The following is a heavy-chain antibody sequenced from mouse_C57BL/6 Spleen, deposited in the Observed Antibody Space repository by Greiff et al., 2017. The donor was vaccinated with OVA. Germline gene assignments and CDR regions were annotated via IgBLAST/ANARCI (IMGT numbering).Heavy chain of an antibody. CDR1: GYTFTDYY. CDR3: ERGRAYDGYYLYAMDY. CDR2: INPNNGGT. J-gene: IGHJ4*01. Sequence: EVQLQQSGPELVKPGASVKISCKASGYTFTDYYMNWVKQSHGKSLEWIGDINPNNGGTSYNQKFKGKATMTVDKSSSTAYMELRSLTSEDSAVYYCERGRAYDGYYLYAMDYWGQGTSVTVSS. V-gene: IGHV1-26*01. D-gene: IGHD2-3*01.